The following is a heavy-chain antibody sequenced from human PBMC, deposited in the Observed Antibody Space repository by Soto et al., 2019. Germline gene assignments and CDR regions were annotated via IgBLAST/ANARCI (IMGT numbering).Heavy chain of an antibody. D-gene: IGHD3-9*01. CDR2: IIPIFGTA. Sequence: GASVKVSCKASGGTFSSYAISWVRQAPGQGLEWMGGIIPIFGTANYAQKFQGRVTVTADESTSTAYMELSSLRSEDTAVYYCARARILTGYKDYYYYYGMDVWGQGTTVTVSS. CDR3: ARARILTGYKDYYYYYGMDV. CDR1: GGTFSSYA. J-gene: IGHJ6*02. V-gene: IGHV1-69*13.